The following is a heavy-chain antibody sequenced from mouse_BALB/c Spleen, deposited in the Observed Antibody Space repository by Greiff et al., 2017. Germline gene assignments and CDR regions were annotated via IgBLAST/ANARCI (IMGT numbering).Heavy chain of an antibody. J-gene: IGHJ3*01. CDR2: ISSGSSTI. CDR1: GFSFSSFG. V-gene: IGHV5-17*02. Sequence: EVKLMESGGGLVQPGGSRKLSCAASGFSFSSFGMHWVRQAPEKGLEWVAYISSGSSTIYYADTVKGRFTISRDNPKNTLFLQMTSLRSEDTAMYYCATYDGYYGPAWFAYWGQGTLVTVSA. D-gene: IGHD2-3*01. CDR3: ATYDGYYGPAWFAY.